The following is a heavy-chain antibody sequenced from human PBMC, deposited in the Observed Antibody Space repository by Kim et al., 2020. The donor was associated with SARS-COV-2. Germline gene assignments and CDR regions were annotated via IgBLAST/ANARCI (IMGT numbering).Heavy chain of an antibody. Sequence: GGSLRLSCAASGFTFSSYGMHWVRQAPGKGLEWVAVISNDGNNKYYGDSVKGRFTISRDNSKNTLYLQMNSLRTEDTAVYYCAKATTVTQRGYFDYWGQGTLVTVAS. CDR2: ISNDGNNK. CDR3: AKATTVTQRGYFDY. D-gene: IGHD4-17*01. J-gene: IGHJ4*02. CDR1: GFTFSSYG. V-gene: IGHV3-30*18.